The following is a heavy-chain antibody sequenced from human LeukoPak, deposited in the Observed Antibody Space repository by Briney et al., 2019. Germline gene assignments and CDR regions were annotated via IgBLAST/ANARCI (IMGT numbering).Heavy chain of an antibody. CDR3: ARSERYYSSSWYSDAYYYYYMDV. V-gene: IGHV1-18*01. CDR1: GYTFTSYG. D-gene: IGHD6-13*01. CDR2: ISAYNGNT. J-gene: IGHJ6*03. Sequence: EASVKVSCKASGYTFTSYGISWVRQAPGQGLEWMGWISAYNGNTNYAQKFQGRVTMTRSTSISTAYMELSSLRSEDTAVYYCARSERYYSSSWYSDAYYYYYMDVWGKGTTVTISS.